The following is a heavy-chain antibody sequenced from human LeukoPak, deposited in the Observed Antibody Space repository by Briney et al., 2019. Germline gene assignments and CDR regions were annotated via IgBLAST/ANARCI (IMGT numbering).Heavy chain of an antibody. D-gene: IGHD1-26*01. J-gene: IGHJ3*02. V-gene: IGHV1-46*01. Sequence: GASVKVSCKASGYTFTSYYMHWVRQAPGQGLEWMGIINPSGGSTSYAQKFQGRVTMIRDMSTSTVYMELSSLRSEDTAVYYCARDQWELLGRRAFDIWGQGTMVTVSS. CDR3: ARDQWELLGRRAFDI. CDR1: GYTFTSYY. CDR2: INPSGGST.